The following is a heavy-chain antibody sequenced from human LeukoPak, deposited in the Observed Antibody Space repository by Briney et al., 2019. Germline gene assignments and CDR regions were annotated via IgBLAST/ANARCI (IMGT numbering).Heavy chain of an antibody. V-gene: IGHV1-69*05. D-gene: IGHD3-3*01. J-gene: IGHJ4*02. CDR3: ARDQVTTFGVVITAFDY. Sequence: SVKVSCKASGGTFSSYAISWVRQAPGQGLEWMGRIIPIFGTANYAQKFQGRVTITTDESTSTAYMELSSLRSEDTAVYYCARDQVTTFGVVITAFDYWGQGTLVTVSS. CDR2: IIPIFGTA. CDR1: GGTFSSYA.